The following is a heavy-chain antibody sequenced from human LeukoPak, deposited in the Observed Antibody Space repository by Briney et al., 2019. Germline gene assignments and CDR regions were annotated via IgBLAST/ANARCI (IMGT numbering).Heavy chain of an antibody. CDR1: GFTFTKYW. CDR2: IKQDGSDK. V-gene: IGHV3-7*01. J-gene: IGHJ4*02. Sequence: GGFLRLSCAASGFTFTKYWMTWVRQAPGKGLEWVGNIKQDGSDKNYMDSVKGRFTISRDNTKNSVYLQMSSLRAEDTAVYYCARGRHNNGGDYWGQGTLVTVSS. D-gene: IGHD2-8*01. CDR3: ARGRHNNGGDY.